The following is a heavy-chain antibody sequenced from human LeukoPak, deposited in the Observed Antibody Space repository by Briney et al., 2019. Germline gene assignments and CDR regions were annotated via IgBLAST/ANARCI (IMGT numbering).Heavy chain of an antibody. CDR1: GFTFSSYA. V-gene: IGHV3-30-3*01. D-gene: IGHD3-10*01. CDR3: ARVLTLVGSGSYRDY. Sequence: GGSLRLPCAASGFTFSSYAMHWVRQAPGKGLEWVAVISYDGSNKYYADSVKGRFTISRDNSKNTLYLQMNGLRAEDTAVYYCARVLTLVGSGSYRDYWGQGTLVTVSS. J-gene: IGHJ4*02. CDR2: ISYDGSNK.